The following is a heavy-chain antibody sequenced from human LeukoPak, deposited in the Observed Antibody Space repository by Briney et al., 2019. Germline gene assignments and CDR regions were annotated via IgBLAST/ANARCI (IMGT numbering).Heavy chain of an antibody. CDR3: ARDPTYFDWLPVY. D-gene: IGHD3-9*01. V-gene: IGHV3-21*01. J-gene: IGHJ4*02. CDR2: ISSSSSYI. Sequence: PGGSLRLSCAASGFTFSSYSMNWVRQAPGKGLEWVSSISSSSSYIYYADSVKGRFTISRDNAKNSLYLQMNSLRAEDTGVYYCARDPTYFDWLPVYWGQGTLVTVSS. CDR1: GFTFSSYS.